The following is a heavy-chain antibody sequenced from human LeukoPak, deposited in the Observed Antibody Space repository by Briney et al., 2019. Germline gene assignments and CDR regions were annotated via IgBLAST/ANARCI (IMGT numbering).Heavy chain of an antibody. J-gene: IGHJ5*02. Sequence: GSLRLSCTASGFTFGDYAMSWVRQAPGKGLEWIGYIYYSRSTLHNPSLRSRVTTSVDLSKNQFSLTLNSVTAADTAVYFCARHPDVGVLRDGFDLWGQGTLVTVSS. CDR3: ARHPDVGVLRDGFDL. D-gene: IGHD3-10*01. CDR2: IYYSRST. V-gene: IGHV4-59*08. CDR1: GFTFGDYA.